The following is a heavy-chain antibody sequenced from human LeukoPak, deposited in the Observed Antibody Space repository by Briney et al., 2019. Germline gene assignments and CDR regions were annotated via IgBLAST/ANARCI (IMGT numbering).Heavy chain of an antibody. CDR1: GFTFSRNS. J-gene: IGHJ4*02. CDR3: ARGLDNYGYKFDY. V-gene: IGHV3-21*06. Sequence: GGSLRLSRAGSGFTFSRNSMNWVRQAPGKGLEWVSSISSSSSYIYYADSVKGRFTISRDNAENSLYLQMNSLRAEDTAVYYCARGLDNYGYKFDYWGQGTLVTVSS. D-gene: IGHD5-18*01. CDR2: ISSSSSYI.